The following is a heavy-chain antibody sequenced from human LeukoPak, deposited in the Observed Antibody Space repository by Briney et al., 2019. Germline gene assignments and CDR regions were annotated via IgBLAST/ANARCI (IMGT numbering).Heavy chain of an antibody. Sequence: SETLSLTCTVSGGSIRSYHWSWIRQPAGKGLEWLGHIYSSGRTNYNPSLKSRVTMSVDTHKNQFSLKLSSVTAADTGVYYCERGYFDWWGKEYYYYMDVWGKGTTVTVSS. CDR1: GGSIRSYH. CDR3: ERGYFDWWGKEYYYYMDV. J-gene: IGHJ6*03. CDR2: IYSSGRT. V-gene: IGHV4-4*07. D-gene: IGHD3-9*01.